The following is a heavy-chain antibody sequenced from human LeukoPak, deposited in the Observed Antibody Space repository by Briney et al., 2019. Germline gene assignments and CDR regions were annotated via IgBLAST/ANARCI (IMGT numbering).Heavy chain of an antibody. Sequence: SETLSLTCTVSGASISRYYWSWIRQPPGKGLEWIGSISYSGSTNYTPSLKSRVTISVDTSKNQFSLKLSSVTAADTAVYYCARHAYSSGWYGFNWFDPWGQGTLVTVSS. CDR3: ARHAYSSGWYGFNWFDP. V-gene: IGHV4-59*08. J-gene: IGHJ5*02. CDR1: GASISRYY. D-gene: IGHD6-19*01. CDR2: ISYSGST.